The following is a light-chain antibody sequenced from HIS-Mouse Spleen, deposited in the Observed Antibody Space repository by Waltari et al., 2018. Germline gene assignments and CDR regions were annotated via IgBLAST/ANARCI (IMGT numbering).Light chain of an antibody. Sequence: DIVMTQSPDSLAVSLGERATIHCQSRQSVLYSPNNKNYLAWYQQKPGQPPQLLIYWASTRESGVPDRFSGSGSGTDFTLTISSLQAEDVAVYYCQQYYSTPLTFGGGTKVEIK. CDR1: QSVLYSPNNKNY. V-gene: IGKV4-1*01. CDR3: QQYYSTPLT. J-gene: IGKJ4*01. CDR2: WAS.